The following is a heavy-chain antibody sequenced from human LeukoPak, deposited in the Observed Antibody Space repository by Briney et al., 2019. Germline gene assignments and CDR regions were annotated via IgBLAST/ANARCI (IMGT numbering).Heavy chain of an antibody. CDR1: GSTFSSYA. CDR2: FSRGGHIT. V-gene: IGHV3-23*01. Sequence: GGSLRLSCTALGSTFSSYAMTWVRKSPGKGLDWVSRFSRGGHITNSTDSVKARFTISIDNSNNTLYLQMNSLSGEDTALYYCTKDQLRELGRDYFDYWGQGTMVTVSS. D-gene: IGHD1-1*01. CDR3: TKDQLRELGRDYFDY. J-gene: IGHJ4*02.